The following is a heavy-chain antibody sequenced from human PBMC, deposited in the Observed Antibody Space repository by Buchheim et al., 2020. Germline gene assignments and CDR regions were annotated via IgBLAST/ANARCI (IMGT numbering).Heavy chain of an antibody. J-gene: IGHJ4*02. V-gene: IGHV3-30-3*01. CDR1: GFTFNNYA. D-gene: IGHD3-22*01. CDR2: ISYDGSNK. Sequence: QVQLVESGGGVVQPGRSLRLSCAASGFTFNNYAMHWVRQAPGKGLEWVAVISYDGSNKYYADSVKGRFTISRDNSKNTLYLQMNSLRAEDTAMYSCARGGGYYLGGDFDYWGQGTL. CDR3: ARGGGYYLGGDFDY.